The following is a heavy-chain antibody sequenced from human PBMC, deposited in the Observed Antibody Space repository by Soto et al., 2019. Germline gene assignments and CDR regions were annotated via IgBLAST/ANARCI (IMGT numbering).Heavy chain of an antibody. CDR3: ARHKRGIFGPKSVRFDP. J-gene: IGHJ5*02. Sequence: SSETLSLTCTVSGGSISSSSYYWGWIRQPPGKGLEWIGSIYYSGSTYYNPSLKSRVTISVDTSKNQFSLKLSSVTAADTAVYYCARHKRGIFGPKSVRFDPWGQGTLVTVSS. V-gene: IGHV4-39*01. CDR1: GGSISSSSYY. CDR2: IYYSGST. D-gene: IGHD3-3*01.